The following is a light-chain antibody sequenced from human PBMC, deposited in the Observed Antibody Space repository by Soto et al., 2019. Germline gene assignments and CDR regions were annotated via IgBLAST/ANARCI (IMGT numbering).Light chain of an antibody. V-gene: IGKV1-6*01. CDR2: GAS. CDR3: LQDYNHPYT. CDR1: QGIRND. J-gene: IGKJ2*01. Sequence: AIQMTQSPSSLSASVGDRVTITCRASQGIRNDLGWYQQKPGKAPKLQIYGASSLQSGVPSRFAGSGSGTDFPLTISSLQPEDFATYYCLQDYNHPYTFGQGTKLEIK.